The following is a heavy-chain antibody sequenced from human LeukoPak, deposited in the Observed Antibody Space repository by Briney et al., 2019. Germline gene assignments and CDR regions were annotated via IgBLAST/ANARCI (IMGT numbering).Heavy chain of an antibody. Sequence: AETLPLPCCVSGVPINSQYLSWLRQPPGKELEWMGWMYYSGRTNYHPSLQRRVTISVDTSKNHFSLELTSVTAADTAVYYCARLLDNDSSGNPDTFDMWGQGTMVTVSS. CDR3: ARLLDNDSSGNPDTFDM. CDR2: MYYSGRT. V-gene: IGHV4-59*11. D-gene: IGHD3-22*01. J-gene: IGHJ3*02. CDR1: GVPINSQY.